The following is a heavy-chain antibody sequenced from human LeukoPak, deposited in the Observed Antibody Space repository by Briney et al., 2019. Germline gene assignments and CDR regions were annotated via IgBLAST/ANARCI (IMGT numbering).Heavy chain of an antibody. CDR1: GFNFTNYA. V-gene: IGHV3-30*04. Sequence: PGRSLRLSCGASGFNFTNYAMHWVRQAPGKGLEWVAVISYEGNNKYYADSVKGRFTISRDNSKNKQYLQMNSLRAEDTAVYYCARGSEDYDSSGYYYDLGDYWGQGTLVTVSS. D-gene: IGHD3-22*01. J-gene: IGHJ4*02. CDR2: ISYEGNNK. CDR3: ARGSEDYDSSGYYYDLGDY.